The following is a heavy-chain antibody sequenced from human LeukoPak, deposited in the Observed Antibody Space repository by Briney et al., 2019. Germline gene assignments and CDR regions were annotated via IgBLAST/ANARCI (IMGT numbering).Heavy chain of an antibody. CDR2: ISSSGNYI. D-gene: IGHD3-10*01. CDR1: GFTFSSHT. Sequence: GGSLRLSRAASGFTFSSHTMNWVRQAPGKGLEWVSSISSSGNYIYYADSVKGRFTISRDNAKNSLYLQMNSLRAEDTAVYYCARGGAMVRGVSPLDYWGQGTLVTVSS. J-gene: IGHJ4*02. CDR3: ARGGAMVRGVSPLDY. V-gene: IGHV3-21*01.